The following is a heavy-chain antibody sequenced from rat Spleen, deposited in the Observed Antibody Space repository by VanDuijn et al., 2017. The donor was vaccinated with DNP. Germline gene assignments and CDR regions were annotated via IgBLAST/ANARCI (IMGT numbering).Heavy chain of an antibody. CDR1: GYSITSNY. Sequence: VQLQESGPGLVKPSQSLSLTCSVTGYSITSNYWGWIRKFPGNKMEWIGHISYSGSTSYNPSLKSRISITRDTSKNQFFLQLNSVTTEDTATYYCARYGYNSGYGGEAMDAWGQGTSVTVSS. CDR3: ARYGYNSGYGGEAMDA. V-gene: IGHV3-1*01. CDR2: ISYSGST. J-gene: IGHJ4*01. D-gene: IGHD4-3*01.